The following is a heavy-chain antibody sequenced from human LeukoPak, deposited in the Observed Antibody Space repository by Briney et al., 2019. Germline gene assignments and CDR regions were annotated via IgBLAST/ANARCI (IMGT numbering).Heavy chain of an antibody. CDR3: ARDQTYNWKGAYYFDY. CDR1: GDTVSSNSAA. V-gene: IGHV6-1*01. CDR2: TYYRSKWYN. D-gene: IGHD1-20*01. Sequence: PSQTLSLTCAIYGDTVSSNSAAWNWIRQSPSRGLEWLGRTYYRSKWYNDYAVSVKSRITINPDTYKNQFSLQLNSVTPEDTAVYYCARDQTYNWKGAYYFDYWGQGTLVTVSS. J-gene: IGHJ4*02.